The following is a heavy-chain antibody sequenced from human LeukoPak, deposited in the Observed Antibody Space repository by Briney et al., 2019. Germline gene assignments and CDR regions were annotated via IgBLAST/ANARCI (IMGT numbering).Heavy chain of an antibody. CDR3: AKDPYQTYREYGSARPDY. CDR1: GFTLSSYV. J-gene: IGHJ4*02. D-gene: IGHD3-10*01. V-gene: IGHV3-23*01. Sequence: GGSLRLSCEASGFTLSSYVMIWVRRAPGRGLQWLSVMSEDGRTYYADSVKGRFTISRDNSKNTLYLQMNSLRAEDTAVYYCAKDPYQTYREYGSARPDYWGQGTLVTVSS. CDR2: MSEDGRT.